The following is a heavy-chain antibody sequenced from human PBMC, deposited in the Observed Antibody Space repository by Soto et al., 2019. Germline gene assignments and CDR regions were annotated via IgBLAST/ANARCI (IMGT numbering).Heavy chain of an antibody. CDR3: ATYCSSTSCYFDFDY. D-gene: IGHD2-2*01. CDR1: GGSISSSSYY. CDR2: IYYSGST. Sequence: TSETLSLTCTVSGGSISSSSYYWGWIRQPPGKGLEWIGSIYYSGSTYYNPSLKSRVTISVDTSKNQFSLKLSSVTAADTAVYYCATYCSSTSCYFDFDYWGQGTLVTVSS. V-gene: IGHV4-39*01. J-gene: IGHJ4*02.